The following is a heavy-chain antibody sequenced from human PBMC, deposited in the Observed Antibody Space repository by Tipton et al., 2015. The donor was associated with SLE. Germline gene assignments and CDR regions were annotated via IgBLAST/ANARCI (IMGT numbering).Heavy chain of an antibody. D-gene: IGHD3-22*01. V-gene: IGHV4-59*01. CDR3: ARGHYYDSSGYPGAFDI. Sequence: TLSLTCTVSGGSISSYYWSWIRQPPGKGLEWIGEINHSGSTNYNPSLKSRVTISVDTSKNQFSLKLSSVTAADTAVYYCARGHYYDSSGYPGAFDIWGQGTMVTVSS. CDR1: GGSISSYY. J-gene: IGHJ3*02. CDR2: INHSGST.